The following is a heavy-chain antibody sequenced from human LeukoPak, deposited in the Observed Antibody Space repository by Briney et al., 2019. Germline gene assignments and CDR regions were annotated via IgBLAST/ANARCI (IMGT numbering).Heavy chain of an antibody. J-gene: IGHJ4*02. CDR3: AISRYSGTSLDY. CDR1: GFTFSSYW. CDR2: INSDGGTT. D-gene: IGHD1-26*01. V-gene: IGHV3-74*01. Sequence: PGGSLRLSCAASGFTFSSYWMHWVRQAPGKGLVWFSRINSDGGTTTYADSVKGRFTISRDNAKSTLYLQMNSLRIEDTAVYYCAISRYSGTSLDYWGQGSLVTVPS.